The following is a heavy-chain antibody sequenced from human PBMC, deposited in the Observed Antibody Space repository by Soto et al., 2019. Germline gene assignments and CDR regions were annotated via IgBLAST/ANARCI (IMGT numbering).Heavy chain of an antibody. Sequence: SETLSLTCAVSGGSISSGGYSWSWIRQPPGKGLEWIGYIYHSGSTYYNPSLKSRVTISVDRSKNQFSLKLSSVTAADTAVYYCARSNYYDSSGYYYDAFDIWGQGTMVTVS. CDR2: IYHSGST. V-gene: IGHV4-30-2*01. J-gene: IGHJ3*02. CDR1: GGSISSGGYS. CDR3: ARSNYYDSSGYYYDAFDI. D-gene: IGHD3-22*01.